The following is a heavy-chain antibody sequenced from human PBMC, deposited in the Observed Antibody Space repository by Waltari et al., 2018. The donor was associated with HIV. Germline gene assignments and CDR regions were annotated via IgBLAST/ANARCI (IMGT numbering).Heavy chain of an antibody. V-gene: IGHV3-7*01. Sequence: EVQLVESGGGLVQLGGSLRLSCAASGFTFSANWMSWVRQAPGKGLEWVANIKQDGSEQYYVDSVKGRFTISRDNAKNSLYLQMNSLRADDTAVYYCARPQGGYSYGFNYWGQGTLVTVSS. CDR3: ARPQGGYSYGFNY. D-gene: IGHD5-18*01. CDR1: GFTFSANW. CDR2: IKQDGSEQ. J-gene: IGHJ4*02.